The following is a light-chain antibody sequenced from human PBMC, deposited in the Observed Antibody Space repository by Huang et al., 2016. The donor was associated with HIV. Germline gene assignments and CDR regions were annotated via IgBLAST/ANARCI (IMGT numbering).Light chain of an antibody. CDR1: QNIGTY. V-gene: IGKV1-39*01. Sequence: DIQMTQSPSSLSASVGDRVTITCRASQNIGTYLNWYQQKPGKAPSLLIYAASILQSGVPSRFGGGGSGAEFTLTISSLQPEDFATYYCQQTYSAPPYTFAQGTKLEIK. CDR2: AAS. CDR3: QQTYSAPPYT. J-gene: IGKJ2*01.